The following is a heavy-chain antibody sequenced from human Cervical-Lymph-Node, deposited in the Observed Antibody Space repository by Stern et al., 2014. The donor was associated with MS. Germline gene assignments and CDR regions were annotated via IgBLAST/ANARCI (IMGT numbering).Heavy chain of an antibody. CDR3: ARAYSSSHYYFDY. D-gene: IGHD6-13*01. J-gene: IGHJ4*02. CDR2: IWYDGSNP. V-gene: IGHV3-33*01. CDR1: GFSFSRYA. Sequence: VQLVQSGGGVVQPGRSLRLSCAASGFSFSRYAMHWVRQAPGKGLEWVALIWYDGSNPYYADSVTGRFTISRDNCKNTLYLQMNSLRAEDTAVYYCARAYSSSHYYFDYWGQGTLVTVSS.